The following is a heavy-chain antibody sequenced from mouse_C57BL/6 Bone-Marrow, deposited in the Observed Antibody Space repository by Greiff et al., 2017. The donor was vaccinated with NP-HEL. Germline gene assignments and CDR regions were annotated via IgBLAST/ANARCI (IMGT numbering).Heavy chain of an antibody. CDR1: GYTFTSYW. CDR2: IHPNGGST. Sequence: QVQLQQPGAELVKPGASVKLSCKASGYTFTSYWMHWVKQRPGQGLEWIGMIHPNGGSTNYNEKFKSKATLTVDNSSSTAYMQLSSLTSEDSAVYYCVGFLYSIDYWGQGTSVTVSA. CDR3: VGFLYSIDY. D-gene: IGHD4-1*01. J-gene: IGHJ4*01. V-gene: IGHV1-64*01.